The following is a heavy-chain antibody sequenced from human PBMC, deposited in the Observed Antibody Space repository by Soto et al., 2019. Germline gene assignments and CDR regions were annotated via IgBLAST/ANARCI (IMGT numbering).Heavy chain of an antibody. V-gene: IGHV3-48*01. D-gene: IGHD2-2*01. CDR3: ARVRLPPIVQEQAAMRYDYDYIDV. CDR1: GFTFSSYS. CDR2: ISTSSSTI. J-gene: IGHJ6*03. Sequence: EVQLVESGGGLVQPGGSLRLSCAASGFTFSSYSLTWVRQAPGKGLEWVSYISTSSSTIYYADTVKGRFTISRDNAKNSLTVHMNILRAEGTAVYYCARVRLPPIVQEQAAMRYDYDYIDVWGKGTTVTVSS.